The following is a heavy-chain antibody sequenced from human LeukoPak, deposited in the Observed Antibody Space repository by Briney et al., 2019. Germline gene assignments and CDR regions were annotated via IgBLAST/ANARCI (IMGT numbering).Heavy chain of an antibody. D-gene: IGHD6-13*01. CDR2: ISSSSSYI. J-gene: IGHJ4*02. CDR1: GFTSSSYS. Sequence: GGSLRLSCAASGFTSSSYSMNWVRQAPGKGLEWVSSISSSSSYIYYADSVKGRFTISRDNAKNSLYLQMNSLRAEDTAVYYCARDGGSSWSNAGDYFDYWGQGTLVTVSS. CDR3: ARDGGSSWSNAGDYFDY. V-gene: IGHV3-21*01.